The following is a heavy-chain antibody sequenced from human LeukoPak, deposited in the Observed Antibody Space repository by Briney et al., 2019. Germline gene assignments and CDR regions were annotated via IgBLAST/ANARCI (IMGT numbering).Heavy chain of an antibody. D-gene: IGHD2-2*01. J-gene: IGHJ6*03. CDR3: ARGIFDCGSTSCYFLWYYYYYYYMDV. CDR2: MNPNSGNT. CDR1: GYTFTSYD. V-gene: IGHV1-8*01. Sequence: ASVKVSCKASGYTFTSYDINWVRQATGQGLEWMGWMNPNSGNTGYAQKFQGRVTMTRNTSISTAYMELSSLRSEDTAVYYCARGIFDCGSTSCYFLWYYYYYYYMDVWGKGTTVTISS.